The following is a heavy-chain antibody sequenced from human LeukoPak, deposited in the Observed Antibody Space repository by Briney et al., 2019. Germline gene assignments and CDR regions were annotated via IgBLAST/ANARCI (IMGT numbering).Heavy chain of an antibody. CDR1: GGTFISYA. CDR3: ARDTSTVTHWYFDL. J-gene: IGHJ2*01. D-gene: IGHD4-17*01. CDR2: IIPIFGTA. V-gene: IGHV1-69*13. Sequence: ASVKVSCKASGGTFISYAISWVRQAPGQGLEWMGGIIPIFGTANYAQKFQGRVTITADESTSTAYMELSSLRSEDTAVYYCARDTSTVTHWYFDLWGRGTLVTVSS.